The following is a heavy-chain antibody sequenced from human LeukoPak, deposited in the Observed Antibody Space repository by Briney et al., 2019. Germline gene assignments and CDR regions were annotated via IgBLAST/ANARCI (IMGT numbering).Heavy chain of an antibody. Sequence: ASVKVSCKASGGTFSSYAISWVRQAPGQGLEWMGGIIPIFGTANYAQKFQGRVTITTDESTSTAYMELSSLRSEGTAVYYCATRDKLGIALDYWGQGTLVTVSS. CDR1: GGTFSSYA. D-gene: IGHD7-27*01. J-gene: IGHJ4*02. CDR2: IIPIFGTA. CDR3: ATRDKLGIALDY. V-gene: IGHV1-69*05.